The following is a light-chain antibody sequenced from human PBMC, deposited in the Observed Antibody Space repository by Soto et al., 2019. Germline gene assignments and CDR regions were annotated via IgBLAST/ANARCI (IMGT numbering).Light chain of an antibody. J-gene: IGLJ1*01. V-gene: IGLV2-14*03. CDR3: SSYTTSNTRQIV. Sequence: QSALTQPASVSGSPGQSITISRTGNSSDVGGYNYVSWYQHHPGKAPKLIIYDVSNRPSGVSIRFSGSKSDNTASLTISGLQPEDEADYHCSSYTTSNTRQIVFGTGTKVTVL. CDR1: SSDVGGYNY. CDR2: DVS.